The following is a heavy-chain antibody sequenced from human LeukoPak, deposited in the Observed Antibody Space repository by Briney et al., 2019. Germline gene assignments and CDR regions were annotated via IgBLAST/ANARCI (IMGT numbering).Heavy chain of an antibody. CDR2: IYTSGST. CDR3: ARVSGYSGYDWHFDY. V-gene: IGHV4-61*02. CDR1: GGSISSGSDY. Sequence: SQTLSLTCTVSGGSISSGSDYWSWIRQPAGKGLEWIGRIYTSGSTNYNPSLKSRVTISVDTSKNQFSLKLSSVTAADTAVYYCARVSGYSGYDWHFDYWGQGTLVTVSS. J-gene: IGHJ4*02. D-gene: IGHD5-12*01.